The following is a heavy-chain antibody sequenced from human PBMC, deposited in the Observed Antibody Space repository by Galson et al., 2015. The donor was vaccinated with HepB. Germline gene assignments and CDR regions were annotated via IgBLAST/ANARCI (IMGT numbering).Heavy chain of an antibody. CDR3: ARGLVELLLLVY. CDR1: GYTFTSYD. D-gene: IGHD2-2*01. Sequence: SVKVSCKASGYTFTSYDINWVRQATGQGLEWMGWMNPNSGNTGYAQKFQGRVTMTRNTSISTAYMELSSLRSEDTAVYYCARGLVELLLLVYWGQGTLVTVSS. J-gene: IGHJ4*02. V-gene: IGHV1-8*01. CDR2: MNPNSGNT.